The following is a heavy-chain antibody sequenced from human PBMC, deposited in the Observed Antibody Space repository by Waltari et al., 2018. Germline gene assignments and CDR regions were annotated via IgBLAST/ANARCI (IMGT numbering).Heavy chain of an antibody. J-gene: IGHJ3*02. CDR2: IYHSGST. Sequence: QVQLQESGPGLVKPSETLSLTCAVSGYSLSSGYSWGWIRQPPGKGLEWIGSIYHSGSTYYNPSLKSRVTISVDTSKNQFSLKLSSVTAADTAVYYCARQSGLDAFDIWGQGTMVTVSS. CDR3: ARQSGLDAFDI. CDR1: GYSLSSGYS. V-gene: IGHV4-38-2*01. D-gene: IGHD6-25*01.